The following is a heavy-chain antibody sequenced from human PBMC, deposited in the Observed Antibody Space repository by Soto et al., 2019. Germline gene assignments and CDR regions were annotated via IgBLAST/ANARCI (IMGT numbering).Heavy chain of an antibody. V-gene: IGHV4-59*01. CDR3: ARHKSNYYYGMDV. Sequence: SETLSLNCTVSVGSISRYCWSWIRQLPGKGLEWIGYIYYSGITNYNPSLKSRVTISVDTSKNQFSLKLSSVTAADTAVYYCARHKSNYYYGMDVWGQGTTVT. J-gene: IGHJ6*02. CDR1: VGSISRYC. CDR2: IYYSGIT.